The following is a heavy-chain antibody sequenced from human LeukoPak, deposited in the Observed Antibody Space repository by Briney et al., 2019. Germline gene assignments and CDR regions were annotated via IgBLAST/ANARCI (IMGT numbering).Heavy chain of an antibody. Sequence: SETLSLTCAVSGGSITSGTYYWTWIRQPAGKGLEWIGRIYTSGSTNYNPSLKSRVTILFDTSKNQFSLKLGSVTAADTAVYHCARGGDAAPFDDWGQGTLVAVSS. V-gene: IGHV4-61*02. D-gene: IGHD5-12*01. CDR3: ARGGDAAPFDD. CDR1: GGSITSGTYY. CDR2: IYTSGST. J-gene: IGHJ4*02.